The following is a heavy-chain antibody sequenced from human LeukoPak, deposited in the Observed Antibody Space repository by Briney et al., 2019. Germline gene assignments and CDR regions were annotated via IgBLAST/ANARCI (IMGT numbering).Heavy chain of an antibody. J-gene: IGHJ4*02. V-gene: IGHV5-51*01. CDR1: GYSFTSYW. CDR2: IYPGDSDT. D-gene: IGHD3-22*01. Sequence: GESLKISCKGSGYSFTSYWIGWVRQMPGKGLEWMGIIYPGDSDTRYSPSFQGQVTISADKSISTAYLQWSSLKASDTAMYYCARPHYYDSSGYPAYYFDYWGQGTLVTVSS. CDR3: ARPHYYDSSGYPAYYFDY.